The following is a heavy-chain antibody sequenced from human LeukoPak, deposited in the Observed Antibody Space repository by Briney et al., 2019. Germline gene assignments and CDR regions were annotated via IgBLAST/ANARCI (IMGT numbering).Heavy chain of an antibody. CDR3: ARCRADSSGWYGAYYYYYMDV. J-gene: IGHJ6*03. D-gene: IGHD6-19*01. Sequence: PSETLSLTCTVSGGSISSSSYYWGWIRQPPGKGLEWIGSIYYSGSTYYNPSLKSRVTISVDTSKNQFSLKLSSVTAADTAVYYCARCRADSSGWYGAYYYYYMDVWGKGTTVTISS. CDR2: IYYSGST. CDR1: GGSISSSSYY. V-gene: IGHV4-39*01.